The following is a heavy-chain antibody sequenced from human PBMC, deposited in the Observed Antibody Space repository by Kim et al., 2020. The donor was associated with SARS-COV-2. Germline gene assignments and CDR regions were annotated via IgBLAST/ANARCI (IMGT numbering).Heavy chain of an antibody. Sequence: GGSLRLSCAASQFTFSTSWMHWVRQSPGKGLVWVSRIDTGGSNTIYADFVKGRFTISRDNTKNTLYLQMNSLRAEDSGVYFCARDHSRAGTTTVDYWGQGTLVTVSS. J-gene: IGHJ4*02. V-gene: IGHV3-74*01. CDR1: QFTFSTSW. CDR2: IDTGGSNT. CDR3: ARDHSRAGTTTVDY. D-gene: IGHD1-26*01.